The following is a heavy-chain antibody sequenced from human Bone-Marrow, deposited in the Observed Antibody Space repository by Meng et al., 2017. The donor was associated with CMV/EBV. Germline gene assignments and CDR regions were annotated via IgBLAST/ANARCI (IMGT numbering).Heavy chain of an antibody. CDR3: ARDSRVGVVVPAAIGTRDY. V-gene: IGHV1-18*04. CDR1: GYTFTGYY. Sequence: ASVKVSCKASGYTFTGYYMHWVRQAPGQGLEWMGWISAYNGNTNYAQKLQGRVTMTTDTSTSTAYMELRSLRSDDTAVYYCARDSRVGVVVPAAIGTRDYWGQGTLVTVPS. CDR2: ISAYNGNT. D-gene: IGHD2-2*01. J-gene: IGHJ4*02.